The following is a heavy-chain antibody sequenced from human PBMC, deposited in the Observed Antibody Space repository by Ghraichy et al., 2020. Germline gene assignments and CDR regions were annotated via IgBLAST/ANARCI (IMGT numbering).Heavy chain of an antibody. CDR1: GFTFSNYV. CDR2: IRSNGGST. CDR3: VKVRASGTTFSSGFDP. J-gene: IGHJ5*02. D-gene: IGHD1-1*01. V-gene: IGHV3-64D*06. Sequence: GGSLRLSCSASGFTFSNYVMYWVRQAPGKGLEYVSAIRSNGGSTYYADSVKGIFTISRDNSKNTLYLQMSSQRAEDTAVYYCVKVRASGTTFSSGFDPWGKGTLVTVSS.